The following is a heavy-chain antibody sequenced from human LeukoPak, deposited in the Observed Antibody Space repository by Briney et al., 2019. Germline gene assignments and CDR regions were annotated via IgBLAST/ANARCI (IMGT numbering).Heavy chain of an antibody. CDR1: GFTVITSD. D-gene: IGHD2-15*01. J-gene: IGHJ3*02. V-gene: IGHV3-11*01. CDR2: ISSSGSTI. Sequence: GGSLRLSCAAFGFTVITSDRSWTGRAPGRGLEWVSYISSSGSTIYYADSVKGRFTISRDNAKNSLYLQMNSLRAADTAVYYCFCSCGRDIWGQGTMVTVSS. CDR3: FCSCGRDI.